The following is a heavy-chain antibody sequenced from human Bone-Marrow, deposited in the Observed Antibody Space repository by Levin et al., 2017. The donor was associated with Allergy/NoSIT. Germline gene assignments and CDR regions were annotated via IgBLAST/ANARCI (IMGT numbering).Heavy chain of an antibody. CDR2: IRSQAYGGAT. V-gene: IGHV3-49*03. D-gene: IGHD2-21*02. CDR3: ARRCAGDCYTTDTFDV. J-gene: IGHJ3*01. Sequence: GESLKISCSASGFTFGDYVMTWFRQAPGKGLEWIGFIRSQAYGGATEHAAPVKGRFFISRDDSERIAYLHMNSLKTEDTAMYFCARRCAGDCYTTDTFDVWGQGTMVTVSP. CDR1: GFTFGDYV.